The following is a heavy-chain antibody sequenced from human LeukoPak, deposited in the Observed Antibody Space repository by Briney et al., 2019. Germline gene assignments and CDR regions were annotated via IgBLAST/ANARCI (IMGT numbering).Heavy chain of an antibody. D-gene: IGHD1-26*01. CDR1: GFIFNSYS. J-gene: IGHJ4*02. CDR2: ISSTGSYI. Sequence: NAGGSLRLSCEASGFIFNSYSMNWVRQAPGRGLEWVSSISSTGSYIFYADSVKGRFTISRDDAKNSVYLQMNTLRAEDTGIYYCARSEGGSENYWGQGILVAVSS. CDR3: ARSEGGSENY. V-gene: IGHV3-21*01.